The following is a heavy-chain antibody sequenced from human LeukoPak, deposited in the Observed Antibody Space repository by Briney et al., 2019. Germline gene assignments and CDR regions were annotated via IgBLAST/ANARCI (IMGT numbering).Heavy chain of an antibody. J-gene: IGHJ6*04. V-gene: IGHV3-48*03. Sequence: GGSLRLSCTVSGLTFSNYWMNWVRQAPGKGLEWVSYISSSGSTIYYADSVKGRFTISRDNAKNSLYLQMNSLRAEDTAVYYCAELGITMIGGVWGKGTTVTISS. D-gene: IGHD3-10*02. CDR1: GLTFSNYW. CDR3: AELGITMIGGV. CDR2: ISSSGSTI.